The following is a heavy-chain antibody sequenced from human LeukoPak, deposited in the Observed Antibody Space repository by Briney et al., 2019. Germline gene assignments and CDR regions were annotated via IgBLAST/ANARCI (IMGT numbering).Heavy chain of an antibody. CDR3: ARDLIVGATPDAFDI. CDR2: IYYSGST. V-gene: IGHV4-39*07. Sequence: PSETLSLTCTVSGGSISRSSYYWGWIRQPPGKGLEWIGSIYYSGSTYYNPSLKSRVTISVDTSKNQFSLKLSSVTAADTAVYYCARDLIVGATPDAFDIWGQGTMVTVSS. CDR1: GGSISRSSYY. D-gene: IGHD1-26*01. J-gene: IGHJ3*02.